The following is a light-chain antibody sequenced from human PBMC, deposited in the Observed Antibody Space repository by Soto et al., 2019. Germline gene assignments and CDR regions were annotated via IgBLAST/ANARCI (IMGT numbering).Light chain of an antibody. CDR2: DVS. J-gene: IGLJ1*01. CDR1: SNDVGGYNY. Sequence: QSVLTQPTSVSGSPGQSTTISCTGTSNDVGGYNYVSWYQQHPGKAPKLMIYDVSNRPSGVSSRFSGSKSGNTASLTISGLQAEDEADYYCSSYTSSSTPYVFGSGTKLTVL. CDR3: SSYTSSSTPYV. V-gene: IGLV2-14*01.